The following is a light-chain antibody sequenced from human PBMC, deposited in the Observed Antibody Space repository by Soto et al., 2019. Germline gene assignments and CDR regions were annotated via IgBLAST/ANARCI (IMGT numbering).Light chain of an antibody. CDR2: AAS. J-gene: IGKJ4*01. CDR3: LQHNDYPLT. CDR1: QTISSW. Sequence: DIQMTQSPSTLSVSVGDRFTVTCRASQTISSWLAWYQQKPGKAPKRLIYAASTLQSGVPSRFSGSGSGTEFTLTISSLQPEDFATYYCLQHNDYPLTFGGGTKVDIK. V-gene: IGKV1-17*01.